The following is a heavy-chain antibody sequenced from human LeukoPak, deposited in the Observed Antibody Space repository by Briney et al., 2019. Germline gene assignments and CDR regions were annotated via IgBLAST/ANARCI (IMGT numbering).Heavy chain of an antibody. J-gene: IGHJ4*02. CDR2: INYSGST. D-gene: IGHD2-2*02. CDR3: AYTTSRGKIFGY. V-gene: IGHV4-34*01. CDR1: GGSFSDYF. Sequence: PSETLSLTCAVYGGSFSDYFWTWIRQPPGMGLEWIGEINYSGSTNYNPSLKSRVTISVDTSKKQLSLKLTSVTAADAAVYYCAYTTSRGKIFGYWGQGTLVTVSS.